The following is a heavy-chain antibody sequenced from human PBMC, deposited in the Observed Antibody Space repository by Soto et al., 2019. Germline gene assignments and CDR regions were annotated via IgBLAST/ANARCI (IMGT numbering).Heavy chain of an antibody. D-gene: IGHD2-2*01. Sequence: PGGSLRLSCAASGLTFRSYAMNWVRQAPGKGLEWVSAISGSGGSTYYADSVKGRFTISRDNSKNTLYLQMNGLRAEDTAVYYCAKSSFTNLITDPWGQGTLVTVSS. CDR3: AKSSFTNLITDP. V-gene: IGHV3-23*01. CDR2: ISGSGGST. J-gene: IGHJ5*02. CDR1: GLTFRSYA.